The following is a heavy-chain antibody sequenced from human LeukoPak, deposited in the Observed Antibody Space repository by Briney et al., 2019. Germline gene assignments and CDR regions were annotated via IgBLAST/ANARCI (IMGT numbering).Heavy chain of an antibody. D-gene: IGHD2-21*02. Sequence: GGSLRLSCAASGFTFSSYSMNWVRQAPGKGLEWVSSISSSSSYIYYADSVKGRFTISRDNAKNSLYLQMNSLRAEDTAVYYCARGLTGVVVVTGYYYMDVRGQGTTVTVSS. CDR2: ISSSSSYI. CDR3: ARGLTGVVVVTGYYYMDV. CDR1: GFTFSSYS. V-gene: IGHV3-21*01. J-gene: IGHJ6*03.